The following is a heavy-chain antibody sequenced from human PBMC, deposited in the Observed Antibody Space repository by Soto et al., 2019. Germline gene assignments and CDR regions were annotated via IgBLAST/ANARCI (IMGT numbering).Heavy chain of an antibody. V-gene: IGHV5-51*01. CDR1: GYSFTSYW. Sequence: GESLKISCKGSGYSFTSYWIGWVRQMPGKGLEWMGIIYPGDSDTRYSPSFQGQVTISADKSISTAYLQWSSLKASDTAMYYCARPSYDCSGGSCYSAYYYGMDVWGQGTTVTVS. J-gene: IGHJ6*02. D-gene: IGHD2-15*01. CDR2: IYPGDSDT. CDR3: ARPSYDCSGGSCYSAYYYGMDV.